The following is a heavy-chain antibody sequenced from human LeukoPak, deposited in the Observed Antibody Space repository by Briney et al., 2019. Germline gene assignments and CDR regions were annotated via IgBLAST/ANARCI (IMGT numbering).Heavy chain of an antibody. CDR3: ASGYCSTTSCYVNPYFDY. CDR2: IIRIFSTT. CDR1: GGTFSSYA. J-gene: IGHJ4*02. D-gene: IGHD2-2*03. Sequence: SVKVSCKASGGTFSSYAIHWVRQAPGQGLEWMGGIIRIFSTTNYAQKFQGRVTISGDESTSTAYMELSSLRSEDTAVYYCASGYCSTTSCYVNPYFDYWGQGTLVTVSS. V-gene: IGHV1-69*13.